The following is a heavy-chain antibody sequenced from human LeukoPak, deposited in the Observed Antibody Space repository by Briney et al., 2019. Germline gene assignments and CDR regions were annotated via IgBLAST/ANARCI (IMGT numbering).Heavy chain of an antibody. Sequence: MTSETLSLTCIVSGGSISSYSWNWIRQPPGKGLEWVGYISHSGTTSYNSSLKSRVTISVDTSKNQLSLKLTSVTAADTAVYYCARWDDSAWGFGNWGPGILVTVSS. CDR1: GGSISSYS. V-gene: IGHV4-59*08. CDR2: ISHSGTT. J-gene: IGHJ4*02. CDR3: ARWDDSAWGFGN. D-gene: IGHD6-19*01.